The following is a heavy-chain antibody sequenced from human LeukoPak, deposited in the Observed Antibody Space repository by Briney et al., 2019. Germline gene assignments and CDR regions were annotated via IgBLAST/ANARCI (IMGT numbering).Heavy chain of an antibody. V-gene: IGHV4-61*08. CDR3: ARGLGGSSGCFGY. CDR1: GDSVSSGDYY. J-gene: IGHJ4*02. Sequence: SETLSLTCTVSGDSVSSGDYYWSWIRQPPGKGLEWIGYIYYSGSTNYNPSLKSRVTISVDTSKNQFSLKLSSVTAADTAVYYCARGLGGSSGCFGYWGQGTLVTVSS. CDR2: IYYSGST. D-gene: IGHD6-19*01.